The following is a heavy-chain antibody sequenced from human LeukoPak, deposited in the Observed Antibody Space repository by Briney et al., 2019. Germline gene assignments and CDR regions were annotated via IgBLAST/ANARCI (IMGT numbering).Heavy chain of an antibody. D-gene: IGHD3-22*01. J-gene: IGHJ6*02. V-gene: IGHV4-4*07. CDR3: ARAGDIYDSRGYGYYYYGMDV. Sequence: SETLSLTCTVSGGSISSYYWSWIRQPAGKGLEWIGRIYTSGSTNYNPSLKSRVTMSVDTSKNQFSLKLSSVTAADTAVYYCARAGDIYDSRGYGYYYYGMDVWGQGTTVTVSS. CDR2: IYTSGST. CDR1: GGSISSYY.